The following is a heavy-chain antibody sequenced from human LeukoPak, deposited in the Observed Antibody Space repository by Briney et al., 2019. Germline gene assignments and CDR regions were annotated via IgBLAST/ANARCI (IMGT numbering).Heavy chain of an antibody. J-gene: IGHJ4*02. Sequence: PGGSLRLSCAASEFTFSSYAMHWVRQAPGKGLEWVAVIVYDGSEKYYKESVKGRFTISRDNSKNTLYLQMDSLRPEDTAVYYCARVNPRPGDYWGQGTLVTVSS. CDR2: IVYDGSEK. D-gene: IGHD1-14*01. V-gene: IGHV3-30*04. CDR3: ARVNPRPGDY. CDR1: EFTFSSYA.